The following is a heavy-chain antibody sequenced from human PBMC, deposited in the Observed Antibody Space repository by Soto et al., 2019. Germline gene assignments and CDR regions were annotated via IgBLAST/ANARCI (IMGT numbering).Heavy chain of an antibody. J-gene: IGHJ3*02. D-gene: IGHD1-26*01. CDR3: ALGRGGTYDAFDI. CDR2: IYYSGTT. Sequence: QVQLRESGPGLVKPSETLSLTCTVSGGSMSRYFWSWIRQPPGKGLEWIGYIYYSGTTNYNPSLRSRVTTSLDTSKNQFSLKVVSLTAADTAFYYCALGRGGTYDAFDIWGQGTLVTVSS. CDR1: GGSMSRYF. V-gene: IGHV4-59*01.